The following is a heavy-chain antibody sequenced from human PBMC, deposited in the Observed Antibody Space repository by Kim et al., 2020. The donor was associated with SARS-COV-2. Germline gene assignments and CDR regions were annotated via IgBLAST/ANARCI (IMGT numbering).Heavy chain of an antibody. D-gene: IGHD6-19*01. CDR3: ARERDSSGWSFDY. V-gene: IGHV3-48*02. J-gene: IGHJ4*02. Sequence: YADSVKRRFTISRDNAKNSLYLQMNSLRDEDTAVYYCARERDSSGWSFDYWGQGTLVTVSS.